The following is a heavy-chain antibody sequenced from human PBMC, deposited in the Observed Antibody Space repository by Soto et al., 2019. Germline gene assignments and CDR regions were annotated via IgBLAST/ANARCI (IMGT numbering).Heavy chain of an antibody. V-gene: IGHV1-8*01. CDR2: MNPSNGNA. J-gene: IGHJ4*02. D-gene: IGHD6-25*01. Sequence: SVKVSCKGSGYTFITYDIHWVRQATGQGLEWMGWMNPSNGNAGYAQKFQGRVTMTRNTSISTAYMDLSSLRSEDTAVYFCARRKERSGPHYFDYWGQGTLVTVSS. CDR1: GYTFITYD. CDR3: ARRKERSGPHYFDY.